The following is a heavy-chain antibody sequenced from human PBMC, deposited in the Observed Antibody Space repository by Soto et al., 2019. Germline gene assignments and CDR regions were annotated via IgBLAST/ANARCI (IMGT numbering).Heavy chain of an antibody. D-gene: IGHD3-10*01. Sequence: ASVKVSCKASGYTFTDYYIHWVRQAPGQGLEWMGIINPSGGSTSYAQKFQGRLTMTRDTSTSTVYMELSSLRSEDTAAHYCARSLYGSGSYYPPRHYFYYGMDVWGQGTTVTVSS. CDR3: ARSLYGSGSYYPPRHYFYYGMDV. J-gene: IGHJ6*02. CDR1: GYTFTDYY. V-gene: IGHV1-46*01. CDR2: INPSGGST.